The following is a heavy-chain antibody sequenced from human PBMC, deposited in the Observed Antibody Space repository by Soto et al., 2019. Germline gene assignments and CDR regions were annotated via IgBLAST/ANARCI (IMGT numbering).Heavy chain of an antibody. V-gene: IGHV1-69*02. CDR1: GGTFSSYT. CDR3: AAGGVLRYFDWLTDY. CDR2: IIPILGIA. Sequence: SVKVSCKASGGTFSSYTISWVRQAPGQGLEWMGRIIPILGIANYAQKFQGRVTITADKSTSTAYMELSSLRSEDTAVYYCAAGGVLRYFDWLTDYWGQGTLVTVSS. J-gene: IGHJ4*02. D-gene: IGHD3-9*01.